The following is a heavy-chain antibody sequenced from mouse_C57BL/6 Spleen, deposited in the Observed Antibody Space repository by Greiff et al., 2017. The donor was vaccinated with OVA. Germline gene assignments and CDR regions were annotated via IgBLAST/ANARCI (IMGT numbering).Heavy chain of an antibody. CDR3: VRQGDGFTLYWYFDV. CDR1: GFSFNTYA. V-gene: IGHV10-1*01. Sequence: EVQLQESGGGLVQPKGSLKLSCAASGFSFNTYAMNWVRQAPGKGLEWVARIRSKSNNYATYYADSVKDRFTISRDDSESMLYLQMNNLKTEDTAMYYCVRQGDGFTLYWYFDVWGTGTTVTVSS. D-gene: IGHD2-3*01. J-gene: IGHJ1*03. CDR2: IRSKSNNYAT.